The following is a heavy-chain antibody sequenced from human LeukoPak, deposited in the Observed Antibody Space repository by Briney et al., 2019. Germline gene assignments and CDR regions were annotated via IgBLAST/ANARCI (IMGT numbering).Heavy chain of an antibody. CDR2: IFHSGKT. V-gene: IGHV4-38-2*02. Sequence: PSETLSLTCNVSGFSINIGYYWGWIRQPPGKGLEWIGSIFHSGKTYYNSSLKSRVTISVDTSKNQFSLKLSSVTAADTAVYYCARGGGTTVVIPDDAFDIWGQGTMVTVSS. CDR3: ARGGGTTVVIPDDAFDI. D-gene: IGHD4-23*01. J-gene: IGHJ3*02. CDR1: GFSINIGYY.